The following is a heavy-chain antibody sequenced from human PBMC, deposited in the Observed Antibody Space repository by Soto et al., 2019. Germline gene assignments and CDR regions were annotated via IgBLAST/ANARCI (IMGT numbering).Heavy chain of an antibody. J-gene: IGHJ4*02. Sequence: EVQLLESGGGLVQPGGSLRLSCAASGFTFSSYAVSWVRQAPGKGLEWVSSISGSGGSTYYAGSVKGRFTISRDNSKNTLSLQLDSLRAGDTDVYYCAKGISGTTRTKLDYCGQGTPVSVSS. CDR2: ISGSGGST. D-gene: IGHD1-7*01. V-gene: IGHV3-23*01. CDR1: GFTFSSYA. CDR3: AKGISGTTRTKLDY.